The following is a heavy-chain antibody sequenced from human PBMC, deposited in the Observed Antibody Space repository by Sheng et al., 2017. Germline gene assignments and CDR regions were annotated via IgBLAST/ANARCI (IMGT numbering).Heavy chain of an antibody. CDR3: ARGFYYMDV. J-gene: IGHJ6*03. V-gene: IGHV3-74*01. Sequence: EIQLVESGGGLVQPGGSLRLSCVASGLTFRTYKMHWVRQGPGKGLVWVSRINRDGSSTTYADSVKGRFTISRDNAKNTLFLQMNSLSAEDTTVYYCARGFYYMDVWGQGTTVTVSS. CDR1: GLTFRTYK. CDR2: INRDGSST.